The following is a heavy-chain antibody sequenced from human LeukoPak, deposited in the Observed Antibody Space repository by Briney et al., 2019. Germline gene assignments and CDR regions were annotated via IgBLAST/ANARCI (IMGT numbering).Heavy chain of an antibody. CDR3: ARWAFYYMDV. J-gene: IGHJ6*03. CDR2: IYYSGST. Sequence: SETLSLTCSVSGGSITSYYWSWIRQPPGKGLEWIGYIYYSGSTNYNPSLKSRVTISVDTSNNQFSLKLSSVTAADTAVYYCARWAFYYMDVWGKGTTVTVSS. CDR1: GGSITSYY. V-gene: IGHV4-59*12.